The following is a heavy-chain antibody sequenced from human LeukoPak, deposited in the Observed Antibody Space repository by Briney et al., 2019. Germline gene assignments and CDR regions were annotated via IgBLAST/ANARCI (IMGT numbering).Heavy chain of an antibody. V-gene: IGHV3-23*01. CDR1: GFTFSSYA. D-gene: IGHD3-22*01. Sequence: QAGGSLRLSCAASGFTFSSYAMSWVRQAPGKGLEWVSAISGSGGSTYYADSVKGRFTISRDNSKNTLYLQMNSLRAEDTAVYYCAKDGGNYYDSSNWFDPWGQGTLVTVSS. J-gene: IGHJ5*02. CDR3: AKDGGNYYDSSNWFDP. CDR2: ISGSGGST.